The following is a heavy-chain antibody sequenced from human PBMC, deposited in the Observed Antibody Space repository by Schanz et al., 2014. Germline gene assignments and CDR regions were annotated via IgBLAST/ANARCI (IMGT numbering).Heavy chain of an antibody. CDR2: IYSGGST. V-gene: IGHV3-66*01. Sequence: EVQLVESGGGLVKPGGSLRLSCAASGFTFSNAWMSWVRQAPGKGLEWVSVIYSGGSTYYADSVQGRFTISRDNSKNTLSLQMNSLRAEDTAVYYCARDLRNSRPSYYDHWGQGTLVTVS. J-gene: IGHJ4*02. CDR1: GFTFSNAW. CDR3: ARDLRNSRPSYYDH. D-gene: IGHD6-13*01.